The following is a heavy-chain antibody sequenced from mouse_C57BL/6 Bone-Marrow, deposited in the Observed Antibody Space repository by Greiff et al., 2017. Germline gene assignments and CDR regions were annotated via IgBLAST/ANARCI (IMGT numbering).Heavy chain of an antibody. V-gene: IGHV1-55*01. CDR2: IYPGSGST. CDR1: GYTFTSYW. J-gene: IGHJ2*01. CDR3: ASRGLGRWVYYFDY. Sequence: QVKLQQPGAELVKPGASVKMSCKASGYTFTSYWITWVKQRPGQGLEWIGDIYPGSGSTNYNEKFKSKATLTVDKSSSTAYMQLSSLTSGDSAVYYCASRGLGRWVYYFDYWGQGTTLTVSS. D-gene: IGHD4-1*01.